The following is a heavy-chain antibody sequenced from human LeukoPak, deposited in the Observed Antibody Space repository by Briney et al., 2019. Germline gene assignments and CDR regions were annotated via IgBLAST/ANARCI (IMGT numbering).Heavy chain of an antibody. CDR1: GFTFSSYW. CDR3: ARDRGYSYGHPFDY. D-gene: IGHD5-18*01. J-gene: IGHJ4*02. V-gene: IGHV3-7*01. Sequence: GGSLRLSCAASGFTFSSYWMSWVRQAPGKGLEWVANIKQDGSEKYYVDSVKGRFTISRDNAKNSLYLQMNSLRAEDTAVYYCARDRGYSYGHPFDYWGQGTLVTVSS. CDR2: IKQDGSEK.